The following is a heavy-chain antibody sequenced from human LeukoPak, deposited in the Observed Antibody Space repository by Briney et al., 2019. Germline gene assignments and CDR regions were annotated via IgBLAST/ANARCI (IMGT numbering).Heavy chain of an antibody. J-gene: IGHJ4*02. CDR2: LKQDGSEE. CDR1: GFTFSTYW. V-gene: IGHV3-7*01. Sequence: GGSLRLSCAASGFTFSTYWMTWVRQPPGKGLEWVANLKQDGSEEYYVDSVKGRFTISRDNAKNSLYLQMNSLRAEDTAVYYCARDYRSSSGRSIDYWGQGTLVTVPS. CDR3: ARDYRSSSGRSIDY. D-gene: IGHD6-6*01.